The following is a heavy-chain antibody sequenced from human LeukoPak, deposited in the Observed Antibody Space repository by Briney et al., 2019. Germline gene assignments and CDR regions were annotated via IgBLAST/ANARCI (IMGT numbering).Heavy chain of an antibody. Sequence: ASVKVSCNASGGTFSSYAISWVRQAPGQGLEWMGRIIPIFGTANYAQKFQGRDTITTDESTSTAYMELSSLRSEDTAVYYCARTDSSGYLTDYWGQGTLVTVSS. V-gene: IGHV1-69*05. CDR1: GGTFSSYA. CDR3: ARTDSSGYLTDY. D-gene: IGHD3-22*01. CDR2: IIPIFGTA. J-gene: IGHJ4*02.